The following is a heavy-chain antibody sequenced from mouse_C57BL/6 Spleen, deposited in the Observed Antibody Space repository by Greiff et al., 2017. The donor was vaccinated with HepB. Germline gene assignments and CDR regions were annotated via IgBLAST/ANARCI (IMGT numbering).Heavy chain of an antibody. CDR1: GYTFTDYE. D-gene: IGHD1-1*01. V-gene: IGHV1-15*01. CDR3: TRGVVVARGYFDV. J-gene: IGHJ1*03. Sequence: SGAELVRPGASVTLSCKASGYTFTDYEMHWVKQTPVHGLEWIGAIDPETGGTAYNQKFKGKAILTADKSSSTAYMELRSLTSEDSAVYYCTRGVVVARGYFDVWGTGTTVTVSS. CDR2: IDPETGGT.